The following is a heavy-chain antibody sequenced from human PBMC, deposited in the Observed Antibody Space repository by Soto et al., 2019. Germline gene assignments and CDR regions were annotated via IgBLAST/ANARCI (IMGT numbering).Heavy chain of an antibody. J-gene: IGHJ6*02. V-gene: IGHV1-69*01. CDR2: IIPIFGTA. CDR3: ARDGSGYRSRASPMDV. CDR1: GDTFSSYA. Sequence: QVQLVQSGAEVKKPGSSVKVSCKASGDTFSSYAISWVRQAPGQGLEWMGGIIPIFGTANYAQKFQGRVTITADESTSTAYMELSRLRSEDTDVYYCARDGSGYRSRASPMDVWGQGTTVTVSS. D-gene: IGHD3-22*01.